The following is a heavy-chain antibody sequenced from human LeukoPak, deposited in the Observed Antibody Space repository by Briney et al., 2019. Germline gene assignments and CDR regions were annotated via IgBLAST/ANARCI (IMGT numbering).Heavy chain of an antibody. J-gene: IGHJ5*02. CDR1: GGSFSGYY. Sequence: SETLSLPCAVYGGSFSGYYWSWIRQPPGKGLEWIGEIYHSGSTNYNPSLKSRVTISVDKSKNQFSLKLSSVTAADTAVYYCARVVRNWFDPWGQGTLVTVSS. V-gene: IGHV4-34*01. CDR3: ARVVRNWFDP. CDR2: IYHSGST.